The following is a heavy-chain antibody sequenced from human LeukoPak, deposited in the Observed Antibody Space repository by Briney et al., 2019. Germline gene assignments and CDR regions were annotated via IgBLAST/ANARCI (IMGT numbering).Heavy chain of an antibody. CDR3: ARNLNTADDY. CDR1: GFTFSDSS. J-gene: IGHJ4*02. Sequence: GGSLRLSCTASGFTFSDSSMNWVRQAPGKGLEWPSYISRSSTTIYYADSVKGRFTISRDDAKNSLYLQMNSLRAEDTAVYYCARNLNTADDYWGQGILVTVSS. V-gene: IGHV3-48*01. D-gene: IGHD5-18*01. CDR2: ISRSSTTI.